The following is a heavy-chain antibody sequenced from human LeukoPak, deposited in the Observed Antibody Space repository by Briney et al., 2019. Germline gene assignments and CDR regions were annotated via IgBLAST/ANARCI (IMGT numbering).Heavy chain of an antibody. Sequence: ASVKVSCKASGYTFTGYYMHWVRQAPGQGLEWMGWINPNSGGTNYAQKFQGWVTMTRDTSISTAYMELSRLRSDDTAVYYCARRERLLYYYYGMDVWGQGTTVTVSS. J-gene: IGHJ6*02. V-gene: IGHV1-2*04. CDR3: ARRERLLYYYYGMDV. CDR1: GYTFTGYY. D-gene: IGHD1-26*01. CDR2: INPNSGGT.